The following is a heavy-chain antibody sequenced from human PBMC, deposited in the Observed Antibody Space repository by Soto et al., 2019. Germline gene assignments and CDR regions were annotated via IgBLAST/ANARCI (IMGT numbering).Heavy chain of an antibody. CDR1: GFKFDYYW. CDR3: ARGADADY. J-gene: IGHJ4*02. Sequence: EVQLVESGGGLVQPGGSLRLSCVASGFKFDYYWMHWVRQAPGGGLLWISRLQTDGSHPAYADSVEGRFTISRDNAKNTLYLQMNNLRVEATAIKSCARGADADYWGQGTVVTVSS. CDR2: LQTDGSHP. V-gene: IGHV3-74*01.